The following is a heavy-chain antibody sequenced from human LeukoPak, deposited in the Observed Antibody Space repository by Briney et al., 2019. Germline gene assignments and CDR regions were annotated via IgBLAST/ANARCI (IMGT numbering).Heavy chain of an antibody. Sequence: ASVKVSCKASGYTLTGYYMHWVRHAPGQGLEWMGRINPNSGGTNYAQKFQGRVTMTRDTSISTAYMELSRLRSGDTAVYYCARGTMVVDPNCDYWGQGTLVTVSS. CDR1: GYTLTGYY. J-gene: IGHJ4*02. CDR2: INPNSGGT. D-gene: IGHD4-23*01. CDR3: ARGTMVVDPNCDY. V-gene: IGHV1-2*06.